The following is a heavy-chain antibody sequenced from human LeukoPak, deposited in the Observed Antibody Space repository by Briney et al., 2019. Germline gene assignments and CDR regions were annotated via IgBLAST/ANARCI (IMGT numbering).Heavy chain of an antibody. D-gene: IGHD1-26*01. J-gene: IGHJ4*01. Sequence: SETLSLTCTVSGYSISSGYYWSWIRQPPGKGLEWIGEINHSGSTNYNPSLKSRVTISVDTSKNQFSLKLSSVTAADTAVYYCARTPPIDANFHFDYWGQGTPVTVSS. CDR2: INHSGST. CDR1: GYSISSGYY. V-gene: IGHV4-38-2*02. CDR3: ARTPPIDANFHFDY.